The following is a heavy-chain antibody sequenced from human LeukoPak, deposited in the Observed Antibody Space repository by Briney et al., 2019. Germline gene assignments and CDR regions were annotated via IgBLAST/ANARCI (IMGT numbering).Heavy chain of an antibody. D-gene: IGHD3-9*01. Sequence: EASVKVSCKASGYTFTSYGISWVRQAPGQGLEWMGWISAYNGNTNYAQKLQGRVTMTTDTSTSTAYMELRSLRSDDTDVYYCAREYPYYDILTDRGMDYYYGMDVWGQGTTVTVSS. CDR1: GYTFTSYG. CDR3: AREYPYYDILTDRGMDYYYGMDV. CDR2: ISAYNGNT. J-gene: IGHJ6*02. V-gene: IGHV1-18*01.